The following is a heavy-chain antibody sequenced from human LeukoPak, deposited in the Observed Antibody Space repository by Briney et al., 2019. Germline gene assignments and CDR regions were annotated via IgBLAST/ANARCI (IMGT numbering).Heavy chain of an antibody. CDR2: ISYDGSNK. D-gene: IGHD1-26*01. CDR3: AKRTAWEPFDY. Sequence: GGSLRLSCAASGFTFSSYGMHWVRQAPGKGLEWVAVISYDGSNKYYADSVKGRFTISRDNSKNTLYLQMNSLRAEDTAVYYCAKRTAWEPFDYWGQGTLVTVSS. CDR1: GFTFSSYG. J-gene: IGHJ4*02. V-gene: IGHV3-30*18.